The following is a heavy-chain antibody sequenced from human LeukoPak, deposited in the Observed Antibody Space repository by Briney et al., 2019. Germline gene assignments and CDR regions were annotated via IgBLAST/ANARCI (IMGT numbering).Heavy chain of an antibody. CDR3: ARHAWRSSSSGPLGY. J-gene: IGHJ4*02. V-gene: IGHV5-51*01. CDR1: GYSFTSYW. Sequence: GEALKIFFKGSGYSFTSYWTGWVRQMPGEGLEWMGIIYPGDSDTRYSPSFQGQVTISADKSISTAYLQWSSLKASDTAMYYCARHAWRSSSSGPLGYWGQGTLVTVSS. CDR2: IYPGDSDT. D-gene: IGHD6-6*01.